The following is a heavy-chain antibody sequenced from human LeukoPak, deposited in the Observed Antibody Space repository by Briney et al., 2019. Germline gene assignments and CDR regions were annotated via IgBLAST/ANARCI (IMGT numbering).Heavy chain of an antibody. V-gene: IGHV3-23*01. J-gene: IGHJ6*03. CDR2: ISGSGGAT. CDR1: GFTFSSFA. Sequence: GGSLRLSCAASGFTFSSFAMSWVRQAPGKGLEWVSAISGSGGATYYADSVKGRFTISRDNSKNTLHLQMNSLRAEDTAVYYCAKVSRGIVAAMDVWGKGTTVTVSS. D-gene: IGHD6-25*01. CDR3: AKVSRGIVAAMDV.